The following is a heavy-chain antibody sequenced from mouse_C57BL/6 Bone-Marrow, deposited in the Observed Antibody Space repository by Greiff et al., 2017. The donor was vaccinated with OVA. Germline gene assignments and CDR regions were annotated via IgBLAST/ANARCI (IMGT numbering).Heavy chain of an antibody. CDR3: TRQGNGSTDFDY. J-gene: IGHJ2*01. CDR1: GYTFTDYE. V-gene: IGHV1-15*01. CDR2: IDPETGGT. Sequence: QVQLQQSGAELVRPGASVTLSCKASGYTFTDYEMHWVKQTPVHGLEWIGAIDPETGGTAYNQKFKGKAILTADKSSSTAYMELRSLTSEDSAVYYCTRQGNGSTDFDYWGQGTTLTVSS. D-gene: IGHD1-1*01.